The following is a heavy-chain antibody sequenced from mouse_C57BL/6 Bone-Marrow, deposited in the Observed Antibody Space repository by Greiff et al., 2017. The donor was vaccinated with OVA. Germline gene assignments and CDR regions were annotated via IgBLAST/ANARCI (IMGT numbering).Heavy chain of an antibody. J-gene: IGHJ4*01. CDR3: SRDDYGSRKGYAMDY. CDR2: IYPSDSET. D-gene: IGHD1-1*01. V-gene: IGHV1-61*01. CDR1: GYTFTSYW. Sequence: VKLQQPGAELVRPGSSVKLSCKASGYTFTSYWMAWVKQRPGQGLEWIGNIYPSDSETHYTQKFKDKATLTVDKSSSTAYMQLSSLTSEDSAVYYCSRDDYGSRKGYAMDYWGQGTSVTVSS.